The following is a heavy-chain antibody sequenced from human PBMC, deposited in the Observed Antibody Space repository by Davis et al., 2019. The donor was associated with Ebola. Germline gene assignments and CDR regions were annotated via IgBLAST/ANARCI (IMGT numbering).Heavy chain of an antibody. J-gene: IGHJ4*02. CDR1: GFTFSSYA. CDR3: AKDRAIFGVVIMFDY. Sequence: GESLKISCAASGFTFSSYAMSWVRQAPGKGLEWVSAISGSGGSTYYADSVKGRFTISRDNSKNTLYLQMNSLRAEDTAVYYCAKDRAIFGVVIMFDYWGQGTLVTVSS. CDR2: ISGSGGST. V-gene: IGHV3-23*01. D-gene: IGHD3-3*01.